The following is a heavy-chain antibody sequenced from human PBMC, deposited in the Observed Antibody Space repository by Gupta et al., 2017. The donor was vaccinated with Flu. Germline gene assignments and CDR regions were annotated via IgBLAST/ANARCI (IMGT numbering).Heavy chain of an antibody. Sequence: IRQPPGEGLQWLGEVTHSGRTNYNPSLKSRISISLDTSKNQFSLNLSSVTAADTAVYYCVRGNKTDYQLRFDIWGQGTLVTVSS. J-gene: IGHJ4*02. D-gene: IGHD3-3*01. CDR2: VTHSGRT. CDR3: VRGNKTDYQLRFDI. V-gene: IGHV4-34*01.